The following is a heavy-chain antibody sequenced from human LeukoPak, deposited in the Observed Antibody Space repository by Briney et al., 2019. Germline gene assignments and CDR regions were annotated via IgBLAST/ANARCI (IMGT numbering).Heavy chain of an antibody. Sequence: GGSLRLSCAAPGFTFSSFDMRWVRQAPGKALEWVAVISYDGTNKYYADSVRGRFTISRDTSKNTLYLQMNSLRAEDTAVYYCAKEYGSGSYFYFYAMDVWGQGTTATVSS. CDR2: ISYDGTNK. J-gene: IGHJ6*02. CDR3: AKEYGSGSYFYFYAMDV. V-gene: IGHV3-30*18. D-gene: IGHD3-10*01. CDR1: GFTFSSFD.